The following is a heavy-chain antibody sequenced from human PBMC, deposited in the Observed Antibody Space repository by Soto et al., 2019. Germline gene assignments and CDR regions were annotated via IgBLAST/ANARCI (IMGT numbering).Heavy chain of an antibody. J-gene: IGHJ6*02. CDR1: GFTFSSYA. D-gene: IGHD2-15*01. V-gene: IGHV3-30-3*01. CDR2: ISYDGSNK. CDR3: ARDHVVVAATFRASYYGMDV. Sequence: QVQLVESGGGVVQPGRSPRLSCAASGFTFSSYAMHWVRQAPGKGLEWVAVISYDGSNKYYADSVKGRFTISRDNSKNTLYLQMNSLRAEDTAVYYCARDHVVVAATFRASYYGMDVWGQGTTVTVSS.